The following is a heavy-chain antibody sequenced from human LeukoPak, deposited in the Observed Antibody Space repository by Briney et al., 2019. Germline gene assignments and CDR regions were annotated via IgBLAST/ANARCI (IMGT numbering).Heavy chain of an antibody. CDR2: IIPIFGTA. CDR3: AKEGDTALVTGYFDL. Sequence: SVKVSCKASGGTFGSYVISWVRQAPGQGLDWMGGIIPIFGTAHYAQKFQGRLTITADESTSTVYMEMSSLRSEDTAMYCCAKEGDTALVTGYFDLWGRGTLVTVSA. D-gene: IGHD5-18*01. CDR1: GGTFGSYV. J-gene: IGHJ2*01. V-gene: IGHV1-69*01.